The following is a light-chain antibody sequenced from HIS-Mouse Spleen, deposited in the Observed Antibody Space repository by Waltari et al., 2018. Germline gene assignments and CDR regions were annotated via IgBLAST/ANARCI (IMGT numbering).Light chain of an antibody. CDR3: NSRDSSGNHVV. J-gene: IGLJ2*01. V-gene: IGLV3-19*01. CDR2: GKN. CDR1: SLRRYY. Sequence: SSELNQDPAVSVALGQTVRITFQGDSLRRYYASWYQQKPGQAPVLVIYGKNNRPSGIPDRFSGSSSGNTASLTITGAQAEDEADYYCNSRDSSGNHVVFGGGTKLTVL.